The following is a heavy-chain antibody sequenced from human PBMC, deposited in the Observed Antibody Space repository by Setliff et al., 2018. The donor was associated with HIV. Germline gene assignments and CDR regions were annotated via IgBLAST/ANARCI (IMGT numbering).Heavy chain of an antibody. CDR2: IYTSGST. CDR3: AGGLGNYYGSGTYYMHNWFDP. J-gene: IGHJ5*02. CDR1: GGSISSGSYY. D-gene: IGHD3-10*01. V-gene: IGHV4-61*02. Sequence: SETLSLTCTVSGGSISSGSYYWSWIRQPAGKGLEWIGRIYTSGSTNYNPSLTSRVTISVDTSKNQFSLKLSSVTAADTAVYSCAGGLGNYYGSGTYYMHNWFDPWGQGTLVTVSS.